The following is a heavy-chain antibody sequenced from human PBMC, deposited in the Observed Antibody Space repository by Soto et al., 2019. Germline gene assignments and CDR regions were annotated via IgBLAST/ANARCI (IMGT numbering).Heavy chain of an antibody. V-gene: IGHV4-59*11. CDR1: GASISNHY. D-gene: IGHD5-12*01. CDR3: ARGAEYSGYYFDY. J-gene: IGHJ4*02. CDR2: IYYSGST. Sequence: SETLSLTCTVSGASISNHYWSWVRQPPGKGLEWIGYIYYSGSTNYNPSLKSRLTMSSDTSKNQFSLILNSVTAADTAVYYCARGAEYSGYYFDYWAQGTLVTVSS.